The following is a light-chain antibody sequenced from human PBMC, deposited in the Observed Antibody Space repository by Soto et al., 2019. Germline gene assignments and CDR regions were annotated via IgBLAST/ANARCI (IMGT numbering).Light chain of an antibody. CDR2: EVN. J-gene: IGLJ1*01. V-gene: IGLV2-8*01. Sequence: QSALTQPPSASGSPGQSVTISCTGTSSDVGGYNYVSWYQQHPGKVPKLMVYEVNKRPSGVPDRFSGSKSGNTASLTVSGHQAEYEADYYCTSYAGGNNVFGTGTKVTVL. CDR3: TSYAGGNNV. CDR1: SSDVGGYNY.